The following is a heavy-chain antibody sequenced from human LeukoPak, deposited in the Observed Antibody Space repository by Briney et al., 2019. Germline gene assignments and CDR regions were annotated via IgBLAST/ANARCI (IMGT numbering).Heavy chain of an antibody. Sequence: GGSLRLSCAASGFTFSSYEMNWVRQAPGKGLEWVSYISSSGSTIYYADSVKGRFTVSRDDPHNTLYLQMNSVRAEDTAVYFCARGGVDHYGSGTYYLMYYFDHWGQGALVTVSS. CDR2: ISSSGSTI. V-gene: IGHV3-48*03. CDR3: ARGGVDHYGSGTYYLMYYFDH. D-gene: IGHD3-10*01. J-gene: IGHJ4*02. CDR1: GFTFSSYE.